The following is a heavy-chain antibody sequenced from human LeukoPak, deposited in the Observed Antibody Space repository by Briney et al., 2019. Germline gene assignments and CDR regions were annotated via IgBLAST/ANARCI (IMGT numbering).Heavy chain of an antibody. CDR3: AREGRSGSGSSGYYYYFDY. CDR1: GYTFTGYY. D-gene: IGHD3-22*01. V-gene: IGHV1-2*02. J-gene: IGHJ4*02. CDR2: INPNSGGT. Sequence: ASVKVPCTASGYTFTGYYMHWVRQAPGQGLEWMGWINPNSGGTNYAQKFQGRVTMTRDTSISTAYMELSRLRSDDTAVYYCAREGRSGSGSSGYYYYFDYWGQGTLVTVSS.